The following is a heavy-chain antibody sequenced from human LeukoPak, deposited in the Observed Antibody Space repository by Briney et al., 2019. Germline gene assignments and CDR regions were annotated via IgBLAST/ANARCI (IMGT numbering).Heavy chain of an antibody. D-gene: IGHD7-27*01. V-gene: IGHV3-48*03. CDR1: GFTFSTYE. Sequence: GGSLRLSCAASGFTFSTYEMNWVRQAPGKGLEWVSYISSSGGTIYYADSVKGRFTISRDNAKNSLYLQLNTLRVEDTAVYYCARELGTHFDYWGQGTLVTVSS. CDR3: ARELGTHFDY. J-gene: IGHJ4*02. CDR2: ISSSGGTI.